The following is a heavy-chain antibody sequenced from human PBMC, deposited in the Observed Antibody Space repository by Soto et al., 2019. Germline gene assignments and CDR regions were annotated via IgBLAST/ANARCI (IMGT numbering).Heavy chain of an antibody. V-gene: IGHV3-23*01. CDR1: GFTFSSYA. D-gene: IGHD3-3*01. CDR2: ISGSGGST. Sequence: GGSLRLSCAASGFTFSSYAMSWVRQAPGKGLEWVSAISGSGGSTYYADSVKGRFTISRDNSKNTLYLQMNSLRAEDTAVYYCAKVGNYDFWSGYSHFDYWGQGTLVTVSS. CDR3: AKVGNYDFWSGYSHFDY. J-gene: IGHJ4*02.